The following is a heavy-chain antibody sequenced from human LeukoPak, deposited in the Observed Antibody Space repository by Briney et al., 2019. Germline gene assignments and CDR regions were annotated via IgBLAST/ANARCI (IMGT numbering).Heavy chain of an antibody. D-gene: IGHD3-16*01. CDR2: IVVGSGNT. V-gene: IGHV1-58*01. CDR3: AAGGDEENLYYFDY. CDR1: GFTFTSSA. Sequence: TSVKLSCKASGFTFTSSAVQWVRQARGQRLEWIGWIVVGSGNTNYAQKFQERVTITRDMSTSTAYMELSSLRSEDTAVYYCAAGGDEENLYYFDYWGQGTLVTVSS. J-gene: IGHJ4*02.